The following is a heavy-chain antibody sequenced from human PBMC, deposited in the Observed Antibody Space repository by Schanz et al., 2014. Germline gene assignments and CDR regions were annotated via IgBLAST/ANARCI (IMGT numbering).Heavy chain of an antibody. CDR2: IGYLGDT. CDR3: AREEGWGIAAAGPKHYYYGMDV. Sequence: EVQLVESGGGFVQPGGSLGLSCVVSGFTVSSDHMSWVRQGTGKGLEWVSTIGYLGDTYYPDSVKGRFTVSRDSGQNSLYLQMNSLRAEDTAVYYCAREEGWGIAAAGPKHYYYGMDVWGQGTTVTVSS. V-gene: IGHV3-13*01. CDR1: GFTVSSDH. D-gene: IGHD6-13*01. J-gene: IGHJ6*02.